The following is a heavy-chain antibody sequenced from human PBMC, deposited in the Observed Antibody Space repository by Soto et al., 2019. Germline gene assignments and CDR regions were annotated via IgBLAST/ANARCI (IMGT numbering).Heavy chain of an antibody. CDR1: GYTFSSYY. D-gene: IGHD6-13*01. CDR3: ARDISSSWYLQDY. J-gene: IGHJ4*02. Sequence: ASGKVSCKASGYTFSSYYMHWVRQAPGQGLEWMGIINPSGGSTRYAQKFQGRAAVTRDTSASTFYMQLSSLRSEDTALYYCARDISSSWYLQDYWGQGTLVTVSS. V-gene: IGHV1-46*01. CDR2: INPSGGST.